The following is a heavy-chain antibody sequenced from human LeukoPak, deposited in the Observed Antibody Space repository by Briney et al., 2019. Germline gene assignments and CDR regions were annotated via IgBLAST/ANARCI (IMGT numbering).Heavy chain of an antibody. CDR3: VREGYFVFDF. CDR2: TKKDGSEK. D-gene: IGHD2-21*01. J-gene: IGHJ4*02. V-gene: IGHV3-7*01. Sequence: GSLRLSCGASGFTFSTYWMSWVRQAPGKGLEWVANTKKDGSEKYYVDSVKGRFTISRDNAKNSLYLQMNSLRVEDTAVYYCVREGYFVFDFWGQGALVTVSS. CDR1: GFTFSTYW.